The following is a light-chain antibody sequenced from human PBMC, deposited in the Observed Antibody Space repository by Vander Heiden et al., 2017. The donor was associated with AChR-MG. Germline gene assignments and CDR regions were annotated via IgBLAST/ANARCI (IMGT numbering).Light chain of an antibody. CDR3: QSYDSSLSAVV. V-gene: IGLV1-40*01. CDR1: SSNIGAGYD. J-gene: IGLJ2*01. CDR2: GNT. Sequence: QSALPPPPSVSGAPGPRVPIPCTGSSSNIGAGYDVHWYQQFPGTAPKLLIYGNTNRPSGVPDRFSVSTSGTSASLAITGLQAEDEADYYCQSYDSSLSAVVFGGGTKLSVL.